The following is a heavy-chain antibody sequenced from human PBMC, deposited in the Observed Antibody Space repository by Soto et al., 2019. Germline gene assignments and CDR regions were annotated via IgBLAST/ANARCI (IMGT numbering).Heavy chain of an antibody. CDR3: AKDRVLIRNWSTRPVHY. CDR1: GFTFSSYG. D-gene: IGHD1-1*01. CDR2: ISYDGSNN. Sequence: QVQLVESGGGVVQPGRSLRLSCAASGFTFSSYGMHWVRQAPGKGLEWVAVISYDGSNNYYADSVKGRFTISRDNSKNTLYLQMNSLRAEDTAVYYCAKDRVLIRNWSTRPVHYWGQGTLVTVSS. J-gene: IGHJ4*02. V-gene: IGHV3-30*18.